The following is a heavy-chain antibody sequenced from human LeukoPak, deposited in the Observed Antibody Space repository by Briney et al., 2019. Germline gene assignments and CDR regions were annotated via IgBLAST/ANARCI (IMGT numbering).Heavy chain of an antibody. J-gene: IGHJ2*01. D-gene: IGHD4-17*01. V-gene: IGHV1-18*01. CDR2: ISSYNGNT. CDR1: GYTFTSYD. CDR3: ARIHMTTVTTSLDWYFDL. Sequence: ASVKVSCKASGYTFTSYDISWVRQAPGQGLEWMGWISSYNGNTKYEQKFQGRVTMTTDTSTSTAYMELRSLRSDDTAVYYCARIHMTTVTTSLDWYFDLWGRGTLVTVSS.